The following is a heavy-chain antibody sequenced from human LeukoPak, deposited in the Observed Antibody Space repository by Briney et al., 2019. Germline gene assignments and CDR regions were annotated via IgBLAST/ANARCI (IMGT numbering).Heavy chain of an antibody. V-gene: IGHV3-53*01. D-gene: IGHD3-10*01. CDR3: ARDYGTW. Sequence: GGSLRLSCAASGFTVSSNYMSWVRQAPGKGLEWVSGIYSGGTTYYADSVKGRFTISTDNSKNTLYLQMNSLRAEVTAVYYCARDYGTWWGQGTLVTVSS. CDR1: GFTVSSNY. CDR2: IYSGGTT. J-gene: IGHJ4*02.